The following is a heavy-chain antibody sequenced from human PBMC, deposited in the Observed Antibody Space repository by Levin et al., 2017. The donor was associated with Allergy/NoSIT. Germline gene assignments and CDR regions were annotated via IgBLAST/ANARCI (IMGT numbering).Heavy chain of an antibody. D-gene: IGHD3-10*01. CDR3: ASLGNLGSGHYGSGSYYNAFDS. V-gene: IGHV1-69*13. CDR2: IIPIFGTA. Sequence: SVKVSCKASGGTFSSYAISWVRQAPGQGLEWMGGIIPIFGTANYAQKFQGRVTITADESTSTAYMELSSLRSEDTAVYYCASLGNLGSGHYGSGSYYNAFDSWGQGTMVTVSS. J-gene: IGHJ3*02. CDR1: GGTFSSYA.